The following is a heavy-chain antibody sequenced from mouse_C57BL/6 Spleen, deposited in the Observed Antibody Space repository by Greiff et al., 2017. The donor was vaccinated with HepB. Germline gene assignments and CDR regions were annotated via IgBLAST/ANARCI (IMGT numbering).Heavy chain of an antibody. D-gene: IGHD3-2*02. CDR2: ISGGGGNT. Sequence: EVQLVESGGGLVKSGGSLKLSCAASGFTFSSYTMSWVRQTPEKRLEWVATISGGGGNTYYPDSVKGRFTISRDNAKNTLYLQMSSLRSEDTALYYCARTAQATYFDYWGQGTTLTVSS. CDR3: ARTAQATYFDY. CDR1: GFTFSSYT. V-gene: IGHV5-9*01. J-gene: IGHJ2*01.